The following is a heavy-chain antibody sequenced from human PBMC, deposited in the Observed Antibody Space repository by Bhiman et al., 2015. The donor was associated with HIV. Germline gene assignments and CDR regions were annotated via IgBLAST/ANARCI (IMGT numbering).Heavy chain of an antibody. Sequence: EVQLVESGGGLVQPGESLRLSCAASGFTFSNYEMNWVRQAPGKGLEWLSYISSSSTTIYYAESVWGRFTISRDNAKNSLYLQMNSLRAEDTAVYFCAREGQLGYWGQGTQVTVSS. CDR3: AREGQLGY. CDR2: ISSSSTTI. D-gene: IGHD6-13*01. V-gene: IGHV3-48*03. J-gene: IGHJ4*02. CDR1: GFTFSNYE.